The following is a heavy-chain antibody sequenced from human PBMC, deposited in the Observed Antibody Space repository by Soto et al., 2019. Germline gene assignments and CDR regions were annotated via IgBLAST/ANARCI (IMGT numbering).Heavy chain of an antibody. D-gene: IGHD3-22*01. J-gene: IGHJ1*01. CDR3: ARQMSVYYDSSGYYFEPPVEVCHSRPTPLPTASSFRPPPGGSLRLSCAASGFTFSSYAMH. V-gene: IGHV3-49*03. Sequence: PGGSLRLSCTASGFTFGDYAMSWFRQAPGKGLEWVGFIRSKAYGGTTEYAASVKGRFTISRDDSKSIAYLQMNSLKTEDTAVYYCARQMSVYYDSSGYYFEPPVEVCHSRPTPLPTASSFRPPPGGSLRLSCAASGFTFSSYAMHW. CDR2: IRSKAYGGTT. CDR1: GFTFGDYA.